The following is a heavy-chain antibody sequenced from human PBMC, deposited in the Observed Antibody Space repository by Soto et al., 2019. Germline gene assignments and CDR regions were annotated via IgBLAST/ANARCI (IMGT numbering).Heavy chain of an antibody. CDR2: IKRKNDGGTS. V-gene: IGHV3-15*01. D-gene: IGHD3-16*01. J-gene: IGHJ4*02. CDR3: NTNRGEWYYFDY. CDR1: GFTFSNAW. Sequence: GGSLRLSCAASGFTFSNAWMSWVRQAPGKGLEWVGRIKRKNDGGTSDYAAPVKGRFTISRDDSKNTLYLQVNSLKTEDTAVYYCNTNRGEWYYFDYWGQGTLVTVSS.